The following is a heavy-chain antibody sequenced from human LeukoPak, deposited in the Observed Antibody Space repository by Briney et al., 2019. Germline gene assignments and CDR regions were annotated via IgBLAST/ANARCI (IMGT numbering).Heavy chain of an antibody. V-gene: IGHV4-30-4*01. CDR2: IYYSGST. CDR1: GGSISSGDYY. J-gene: IGHJ4*02. CDR3: ARENLGYYDSSGYAFDY. Sequence: TQTLSLTCTVSGGSISSGDYYWSWIRQPPGKGLEWIGYIYYSGSTYYNPSLKSRVTISVDTSKNQFSLKLSSVTAADTAVYYCARENLGYYDSSGYAFDYWGQGTLVTVSS. D-gene: IGHD3-22*01.